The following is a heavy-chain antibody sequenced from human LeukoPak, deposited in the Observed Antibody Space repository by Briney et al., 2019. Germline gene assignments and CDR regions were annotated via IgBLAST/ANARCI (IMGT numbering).Heavy chain of an antibody. CDR2: IYYSGST. CDR3: ARDRRVGATPHYFDY. D-gene: IGHD1-26*01. V-gene: IGHV4-59*01. CDR1: GGSISSYY. Sequence: SETLSLTCTVSGGSISSYYWSWIRQPPGKGLEWIGYIYYSGSTNYNPSLKSRVTISADTSKNQFSLKLSSVTAADTAVYYCARDRRVGATPHYFDYWGQGTLVTVSS. J-gene: IGHJ4*02.